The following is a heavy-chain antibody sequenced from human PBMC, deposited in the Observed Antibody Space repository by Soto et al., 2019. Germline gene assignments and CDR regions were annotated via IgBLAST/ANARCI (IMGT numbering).Heavy chain of an antibody. CDR1: GFTVSSNY. CDR2: IYSGGST. J-gene: IGHJ6*02. V-gene: IGHV3-53*01. Sequence: GGSLRLSCAASGFTVSSNYMSWVRQAPGKGLEWVSVIYSGGSTYYADSVKGRFTISRDNSKNTLYLQMNSLRAEDTAVYYCARDNWNAGGYYYYYGMDVWGQGTTVTVSS. D-gene: IGHD1-20*01. CDR3: ARDNWNAGGYYYYYGMDV.